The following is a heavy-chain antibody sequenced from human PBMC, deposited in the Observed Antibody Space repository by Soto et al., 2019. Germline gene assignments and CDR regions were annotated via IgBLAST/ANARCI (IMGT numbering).Heavy chain of an antibody. V-gene: IGHV3-15*07. CDR1: GFSFSDAW. CDR2: IKGKTEGGTT. J-gene: IGHJ6*02. D-gene: IGHD5-12*01. CDR3: TIGHRGYHTYGMDV. Sequence: GGSLRLSCAASGFSFSDAWMNWVRQAPGKGLEWVGRIKGKTEGGTTEYAAPVTGRFTISRDDSKNTLYLQMNSLKTEDTAVYYCTIGHRGYHTYGMDVWYPGATVIVSS.